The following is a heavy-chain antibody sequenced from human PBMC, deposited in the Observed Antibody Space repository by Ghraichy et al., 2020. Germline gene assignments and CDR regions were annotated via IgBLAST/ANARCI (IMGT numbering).Heavy chain of an antibody. CDR2: INHSGST. V-gene: IGHV4-34*01. D-gene: IGHD2-2*02. J-gene: IGHJ6*03. CDR3: ATLAAIRPYYYYYYMDV. Sequence: SETLSLTCAVYGGSFSGYYWSWIRQPPGKGLEWIGEINHSGSTNYNPSLKSRVTISVDTSKNQFSLKLSSVTAADTAVYYCATLAAIRPYYYYYYMDVWGKGTTVTVSS. CDR1: GGSFSGYY.